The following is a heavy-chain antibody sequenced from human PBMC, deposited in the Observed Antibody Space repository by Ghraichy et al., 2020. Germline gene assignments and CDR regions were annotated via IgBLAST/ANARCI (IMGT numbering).Heavy chain of an antibody. Sequence: ASVKVSSKASGYTFTGYYMLWVRHAPGHGLEWMGWITPNTGGTNYAQKFQGRVTMTRDTSVSTAYMELSRLTSDDTAVYYCARDKGSTSFHYYGMDVWGQGTTVTVSS. V-gene: IGHV1-2*02. J-gene: IGHJ6*02. D-gene: IGHD2-2*01. CDR2: ITPNTGGT. CDR3: ARDKGSTSFHYYGMDV. CDR1: GYTFTGYY.